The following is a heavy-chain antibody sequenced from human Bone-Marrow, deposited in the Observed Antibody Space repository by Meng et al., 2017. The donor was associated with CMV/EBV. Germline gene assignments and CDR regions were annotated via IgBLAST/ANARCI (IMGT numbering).Heavy chain of an antibody. J-gene: IGHJ5*02. CDR1: GYTFTSYG. CDR3: ARVAEPAATPAEDNWFDP. CDR2: ISAYNGNT. Sequence: ASVKVSCKASGYTFTSYGISWVRQAPGQGLEWMGWISAYNGNTNYAQKLQGRVTMTTDTSTSTAYMELRSLRSDDTAVYYCARVAEPAATPAEDNWFDPWGQGTLVTVSS. V-gene: IGHV1-18*01. D-gene: IGHD2-2*01.